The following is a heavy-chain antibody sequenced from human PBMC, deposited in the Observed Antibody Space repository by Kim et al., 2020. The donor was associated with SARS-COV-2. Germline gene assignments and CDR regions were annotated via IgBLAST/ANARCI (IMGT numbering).Heavy chain of an antibody. V-gene: IGHV3-74*01. CDR3: TRDRGDGYNSDY. J-gene: IGHJ4*02. CDR1: GFTFTNYW. Sequence: GGSLRLSCAASGFTFTNYWMHWVRQAPGKGLVWVSRTNNDGSTTAYGDSVNGRFTISRDNAKNTLYLQLNSLRVEDTAVYYCTRDRGDGYNSDYWGQGTLVTVSS. D-gene: IGHD5-12*01. CDR2: TNNDGSTT.